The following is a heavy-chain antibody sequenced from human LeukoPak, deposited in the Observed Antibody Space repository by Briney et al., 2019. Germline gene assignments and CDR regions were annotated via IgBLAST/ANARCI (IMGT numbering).Heavy chain of an antibody. Sequence: GGSLRLSCAASGFTFSTYKMNWVRQAPGKGLEWVSYINSGSGDIYYADSVKGRFTISRDNAKNSLYLQMNSLRDEDTAVYYCATSGNYYLEYWGQGTLVTVSS. D-gene: IGHD1-26*01. V-gene: IGHV3-48*02. CDR2: INSGSGDI. J-gene: IGHJ4*02. CDR1: GFTFSTYK. CDR3: ATSGNYYLEY.